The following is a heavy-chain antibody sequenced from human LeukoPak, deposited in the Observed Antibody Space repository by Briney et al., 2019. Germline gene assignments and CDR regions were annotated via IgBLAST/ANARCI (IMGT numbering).Heavy chain of an antibody. CDR2: IYYSAST. Sequence: PSETLSLTCTVSGGSISSSSYYWGWIRQPRGKGLEGIVSIYYSASTYYTPSLKSRVTISVPTSNNQFSLKLSSVTAADTAVYYCARPGYSSGWDAFDIWGQGTMVTVSS. CDR1: GGSISSSSYY. V-gene: IGHV4-39*01. D-gene: IGHD6-19*01. CDR3: ARPGYSSGWDAFDI. J-gene: IGHJ3*02.